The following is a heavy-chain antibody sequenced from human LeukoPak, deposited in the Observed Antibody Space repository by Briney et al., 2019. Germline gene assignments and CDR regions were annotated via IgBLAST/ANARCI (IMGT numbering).Heavy chain of an antibody. CDR2: ISGSGGST. CDR3: AKEGPWGGS. J-gene: IGHJ4*02. V-gene: IGHV3-23*01. D-gene: IGHD3-16*01. Sequence: PGGSLRLSCVASGFTFSDYEMHWIRQAPGKGLEWVSAISGSGGSTYYADSVKGRFTISRDNSKNTLYLQMNSLRAENTAVYYCAKEGPWGGSWGQGTLVTVSS. CDR1: GFTFSDYE.